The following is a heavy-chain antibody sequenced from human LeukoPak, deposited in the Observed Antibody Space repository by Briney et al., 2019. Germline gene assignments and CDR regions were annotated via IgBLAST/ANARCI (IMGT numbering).Heavy chain of an antibody. J-gene: IGHJ4*02. D-gene: IGHD4-17*01. Sequence: SETLSLTCAVYGGSFSGYYWSWIRQPPGKGLEWIGEINHSGSTNYNPSLKSRVTISVDTSKNQFSLKLSSVTAADTAVYYCARHGPERSTVTEFDYWGQGTLVTVSS. CDR1: GGSFSGYY. V-gene: IGHV4-34*01. CDR3: ARHGPERSTVTEFDY. CDR2: INHSGST.